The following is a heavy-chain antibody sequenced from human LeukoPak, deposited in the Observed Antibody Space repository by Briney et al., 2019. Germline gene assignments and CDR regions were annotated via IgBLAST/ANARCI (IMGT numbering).Heavy chain of an antibody. CDR2: VYYSGST. V-gene: IGHV4-61*01. J-gene: IGHJ3*02. D-gene: IGHD6-13*01. CDR1: GDSFTSGSYY. Sequence: PSVTLSLTCTVSGDSFTSGSYYWSWIRQPPGRGLQWIGYVYYSGSTKYNPSMKSRVTMSLDTSKNQFSLMLISVTAADTAVYYWARGYSSSWYPSAFDIWGQGTMVTVSS. CDR3: ARGYSSSWYPSAFDI.